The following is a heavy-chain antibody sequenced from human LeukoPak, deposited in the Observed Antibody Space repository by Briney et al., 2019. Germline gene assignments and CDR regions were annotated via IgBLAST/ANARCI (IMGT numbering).Heavy chain of an antibody. J-gene: IGHJ4*02. CDR2: IYHSGST. CDR3: ASLLLWFGELTSWDY. Sequence: PSETLSLPCTVSGYSISSGYYWGRIRQPPGKGLEWIGSIYHSGSTYYNPSLKSRVTISVDTSKNQFSLKLSSVTAADTAVYYCASLLLWFGELTSWDYWGQGTLVSVSS. D-gene: IGHD3-10*01. V-gene: IGHV4-38-2*02. CDR1: GYSISSGYY.